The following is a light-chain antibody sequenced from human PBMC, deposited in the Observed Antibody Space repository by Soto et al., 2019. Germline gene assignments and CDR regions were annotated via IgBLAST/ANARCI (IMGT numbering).Light chain of an antibody. CDR2: AVT. CDR1: SSDVGGYDR. Sequence: QSALTQPPSASGSPGQSVTISCTGTSSDVGGYDRVSWFQQHPGKAPKLIIYAVTDRISGVPYRFSGSKSGNTASLTVSGLQAEDDADYYFASYGGRDDMIFGGGTKVTVL. CDR3: ASYGGRDDMI. J-gene: IGLJ2*01. V-gene: IGLV2-8*01.